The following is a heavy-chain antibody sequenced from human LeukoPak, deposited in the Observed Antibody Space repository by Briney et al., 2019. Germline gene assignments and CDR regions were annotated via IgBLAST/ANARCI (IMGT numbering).Heavy chain of an antibody. J-gene: IGHJ3*02. CDR1: GFTFSNYS. V-gene: IGHV3-21*01. D-gene: IGHD4-11*01. CDR2: ISTSSSYI. Sequence: PGGSLRLSCEASGFTFSNYSMNWVRQAPGKGLEWVSSISTSSSYIYFADSVKGRFTISRDNARNSLYLQMNSLRAEDTAVYYCARGYSNYGYAFDIWGQGTMVTVSS. CDR3: ARGYSNYGYAFDI.